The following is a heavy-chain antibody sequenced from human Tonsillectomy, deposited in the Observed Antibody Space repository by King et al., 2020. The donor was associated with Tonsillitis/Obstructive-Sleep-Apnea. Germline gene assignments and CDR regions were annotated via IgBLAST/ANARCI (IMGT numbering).Heavy chain of an antibody. CDR3: ARLGRGTTATVVTLYYFEY. D-gene: IGHD4-23*01. CDR1: GGSISSSSYY. Sequence: QLQESGPGLVKPSETLSLTCTVSGGSISSSSYYWGWIRQPPGKGLEWIGSIYYSGSTYYNPSLKSRVTISVGTSKNQFSLKLSSVTAAETAVYYCARLGRGTTATVVTLYYFEYWGQGTLVTVSS. V-gene: IGHV4-39*01. CDR2: IYYSGST. J-gene: IGHJ4*02.